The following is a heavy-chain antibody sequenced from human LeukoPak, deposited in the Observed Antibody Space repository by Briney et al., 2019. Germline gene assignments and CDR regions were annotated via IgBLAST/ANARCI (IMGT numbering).Heavy chain of an antibody. J-gene: IGHJ4*02. CDR2: IGGSGGST. D-gene: IGHD1-20*01. CDR1: GFTFSSYA. Sequence: GGSLRLSCAASGFTFSSYAMSWVRQAPGKGLEWVSSIGGSGGSTYYADSVKGRFTIPRDNSKNTLYLQMNSLRAEDTAVYYCTTDLSITGTSHPDYWGQGTLVTVSS. V-gene: IGHV3-23*01. CDR3: TTDLSITGTSHPDY.